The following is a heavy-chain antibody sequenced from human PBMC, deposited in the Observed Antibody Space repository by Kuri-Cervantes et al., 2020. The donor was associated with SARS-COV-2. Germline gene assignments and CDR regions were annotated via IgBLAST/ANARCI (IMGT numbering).Heavy chain of an antibody. Sequence: ASVKVSCKASGYTFTGYYMHWVRQAPGQGLEWMGWINPNSGGTNYAQKFQGWVTMTRDTSISTAYMELSRLRSDDTAVYYCARGHKRIFFWSGQQYYFDYWGQGTLVTVSS. J-gene: IGHJ4*02. V-gene: IGHV1-2*04. CDR2: INPNSGGT. CDR3: ARGHKRIFFWSGQQYYFDY. D-gene: IGHD3-3*01. CDR1: GYTFTGYY.